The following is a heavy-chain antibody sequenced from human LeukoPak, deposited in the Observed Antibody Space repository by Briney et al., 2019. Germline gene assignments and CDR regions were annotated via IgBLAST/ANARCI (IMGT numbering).Heavy chain of an antibody. Sequence: SETLSLTCTVSGGSISSYYWSWIRQPPGKGLVWIGYIYYSGSTNYNPSLKSRVTISVDTSKNQFSLKLSSVTAADTAVYYCARGGGGYCSSTSCYVDWFDPWGQGTLVTVSS. J-gene: IGHJ5*02. V-gene: IGHV4-59*01. CDR3: ARGGGGYCSSTSCYVDWFDP. D-gene: IGHD2-2*01. CDR2: IYYSGST. CDR1: GGSISSYY.